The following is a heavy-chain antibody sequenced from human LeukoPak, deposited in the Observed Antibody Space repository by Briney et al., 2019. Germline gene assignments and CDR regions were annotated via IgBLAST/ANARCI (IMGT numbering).Heavy chain of an antibody. J-gene: IGHJ3*02. CDR2: IYHGDSDP. D-gene: IGHD5-18*01. V-gene: IGHV5-51*01. CDR3: ARQGKAMVSRGMSNAFDI. Sequence: GESLKISCKGSEYSSTTHWIGWVRQMPGKGLELMGIIYHGDSDPRYGPSFQGQVTISADKSISTAYLQWSSLKASDTAMYYCARQGKAMVSRGMSNAFDIWGQGTMVTVSS. CDR1: EYSSTTHW.